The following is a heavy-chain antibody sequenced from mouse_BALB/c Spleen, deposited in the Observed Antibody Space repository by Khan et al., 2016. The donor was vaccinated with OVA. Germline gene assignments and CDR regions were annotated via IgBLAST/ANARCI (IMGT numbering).Heavy chain of an antibody. CDR1: GFTFTDYY. Sequence: EVELVESGGGLVQPGGSLRLSCATSGFTFTDYYMTWVRQPPGEALEWLGFIANKDDDYRTEYSASVRGRFTISRDASHNILYLQMTTLRAEDSATYYCARDQVGSYFDYWGQGTTLTVSS. V-gene: IGHV7-3*02. J-gene: IGHJ2*01. CDR2: IANKDDDYRT. CDR3: ARDQVGSYFDY. D-gene: IGHD4-1*02.